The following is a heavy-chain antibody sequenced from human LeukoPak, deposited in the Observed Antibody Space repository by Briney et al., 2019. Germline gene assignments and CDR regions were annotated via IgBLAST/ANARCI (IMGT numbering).Heavy chain of an antibody. CDR1: GGTFSSYA. D-gene: IGHD2-2*01. J-gene: IGHJ5*02. CDR3: AREPPLGYCSSTSCFDP. CDR2: IITIVGRA. Sequence: GASVKVSCKASGGTFSSYAMSWVRQAPGEGLEWMGGIITIVGRAKYEEKFKGRVTITAAESTSTAYMELSSLRSEDTAVYYCAREPPLGYCSSTSCFDPWGQGTLVTVSS. V-gene: IGHV1-69*13.